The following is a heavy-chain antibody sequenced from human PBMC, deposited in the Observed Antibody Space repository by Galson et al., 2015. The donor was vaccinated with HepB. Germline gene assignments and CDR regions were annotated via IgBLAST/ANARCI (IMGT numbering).Heavy chain of an antibody. CDR2: IRYDGSNK. CDR1: GFTFSSYG. Sequence: SLRLSCAASGFTFSSYGMHWVRQAPGKGLEWVAFIRYDGSNKYYADSVKGRFTISRDNSKNTLYLQMNSLRAEDTAVYYCAKDWTSLGELSFSHYWGQGTLVTVSS. V-gene: IGHV3-30*02. D-gene: IGHD3-16*02. CDR3: AKDWTSLGELSFSHY. J-gene: IGHJ4*02.